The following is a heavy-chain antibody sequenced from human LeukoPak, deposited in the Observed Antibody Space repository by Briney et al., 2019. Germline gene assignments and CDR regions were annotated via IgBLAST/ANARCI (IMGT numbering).Heavy chain of an antibody. J-gene: IGHJ4*02. V-gene: IGHV4-59*01. D-gene: IGHD1-26*01. CDR2: IYYSGST. Sequence: KTSETLSLTCAVYGVSFSGYYWSWIRQPPGKGLEWIGYIYYSGSTNYNPSLKSRVTISVDTSKNQFSLKLTSVTAADTAVYYCARASGSYPYHFDYWGQGTLVTVSS. CDR1: GVSFSGYY. CDR3: ARASGSYPYHFDY.